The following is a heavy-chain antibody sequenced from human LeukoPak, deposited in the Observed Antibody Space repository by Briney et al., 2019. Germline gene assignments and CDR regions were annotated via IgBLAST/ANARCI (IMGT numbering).Heavy chain of an antibody. CDR1: GFIFSNYG. Sequence: PGGSLRLSCAASGFIFSNYGMHWVRQAPGKGLEWVANIKQDGTQKYYVDSMKGRFTISRDNAKNSLYLQMNSLRDEDTAVYYCARKGLPDYWGQGTLVTVSS. CDR3: ARKGLPDY. CDR2: IKQDGTQK. V-gene: IGHV3-7*01. J-gene: IGHJ4*02.